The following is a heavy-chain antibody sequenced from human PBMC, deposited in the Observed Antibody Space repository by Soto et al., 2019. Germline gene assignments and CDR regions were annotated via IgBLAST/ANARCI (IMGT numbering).Heavy chain of an antibody. CDR2: IDSGCST. Sequence: EVQLVESGGGLVQPGGSLRLSCAASGFTVISTYVSWVRQAPGKGLEWVSLIDSGCSTGYADSVKGRFIISRDFSKNTGYLEMNSLRAEARAVYYCVREGGLGGGNYFYYGMDVWGQGTTVTVSS. CDR3: VREGGLGGGNYFYYGMDV. CDR1: GFTVISTY. D-gene: IGHD3-10*01. J-gene: IGHJ6*02. V-gene: IGHV3-66*01.